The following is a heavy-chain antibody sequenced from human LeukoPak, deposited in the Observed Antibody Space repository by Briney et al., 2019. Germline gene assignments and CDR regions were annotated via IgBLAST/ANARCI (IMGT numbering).Heavy chain of an antibody. J-gene: IGHJ4*02. CDR2: INHSGST. CDR1: GGSFSGYY. V-gene: IGHV4-34*01. D-gene: IGHD1-26*01. CDR3: ARGRVEVGATYYFDY. Sequence: PETLSLTCAVYGGSFSGYYWSWIRQPPGKGLEWIGEINHSGSTNYNPSLKSRVTISVDTSKNQFSLKLSSVTAADTAVYYCARGRVEVGATYYFDYWGQGTLVTVSS.